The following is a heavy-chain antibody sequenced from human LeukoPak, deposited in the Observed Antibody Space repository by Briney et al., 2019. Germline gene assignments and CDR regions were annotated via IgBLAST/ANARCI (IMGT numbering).Heavy chain of an antibody. CDR1: GFTFSSYD. V-gene: IGHV3-13*01. D-gene: IGHD4-17*01. CDR2: IGTAGDT. Sequence: GGSLRLSCAASGFTFSSYDMHWVRQATGKGLEWVSAIGTAGDTYYPGSVKGRFTISRENAKNSLYLQMNSLRAEDTAVYYCAKDYGDYEVSGYFDYWGQGTLVTVSS. CDR3: AKDYGDYEVSGYFDY. J-gene: IGHJ4*02.